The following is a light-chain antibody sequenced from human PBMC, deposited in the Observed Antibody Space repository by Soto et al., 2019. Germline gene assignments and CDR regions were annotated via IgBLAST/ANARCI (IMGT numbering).Light chain of an antibody. J-gene: IGLJ1*01. CDR3: CSSAPESTYV. V-gene: IGLV2-23*01. CDR1: SSDVGAYNS. CDR2: KGT. Sequence: QSALAQPVSVSGSPGQSITISCTGTSSDVGAYNSVSWYQQHPHKAPQVIIYKGTQRPSGVSNRFSGSTSGNAASLTISGLQADDEADYFCCSSAPESTYVFGTGTKLTVL.